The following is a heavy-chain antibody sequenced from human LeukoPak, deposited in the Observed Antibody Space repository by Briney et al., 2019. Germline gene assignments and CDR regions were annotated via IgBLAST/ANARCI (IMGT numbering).Heavy chain of an antibody. Sequence: PSETLSLTCAVFGGPFSDYYWSWIRRPPGKGLEWLGEINHSGSANYMPSLKSRVSISVDTSKNQFSLRLSSVTAADTAFYYCARGRFGGHSYYYVDVWGKGTAVTVSS. J-gene: IGHJ6*03. CDR2: INHSGSA. D-gene: IGHD3-3*01. CDR1: GGPFSDYY. CDR3: ARGRFGGHSYYYVDV. V-gene: IGHV4-34*01.